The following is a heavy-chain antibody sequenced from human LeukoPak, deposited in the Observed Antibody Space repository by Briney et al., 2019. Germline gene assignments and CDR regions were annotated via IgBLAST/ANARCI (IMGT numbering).Heavy chain of an antibody. Sequence: PGRSLRLSCAASGFTFSSYGMHWVRQAPGKGLEWVAVIWYDGSNKYYADSVKGRFTISRDNSKNTLYPQMNSLRAEDTAVYYCARDRGSLGTIDDWGQGTLVTVSS. CDR3: ARDRGSLGTIDD. CDR2: IWYDGSNK. J-gene: IGHJ4*02. D-gene: IGHD1-26*01. CDR1: GFTFSSYG. V-gene: IGHV3-33*01.